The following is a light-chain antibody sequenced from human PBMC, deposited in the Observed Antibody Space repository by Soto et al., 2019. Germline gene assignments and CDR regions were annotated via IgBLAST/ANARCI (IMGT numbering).Light chain of an antibody. V-gene: IGLV1-40*01. J-gene: IGLJ2*01. CDR2: GNS. Sequence: QSVLTQPPSVSGAPGQRVTLSCTGSSSNIGAGYDAHWYQQIPGTAPKLLIYGNSNRPSGVPDRFSGYKSGTSASLAITGLQAEDEADYYCQSYDSSLSGVVFGGGSQLTVL. CDR3: QSYDSSLSGVV. CDR1: SSNIGAGYD.